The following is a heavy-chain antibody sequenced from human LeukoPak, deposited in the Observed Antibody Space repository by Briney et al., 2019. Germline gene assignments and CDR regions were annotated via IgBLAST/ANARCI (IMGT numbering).Heavy chain of an antibody. D-gene: IGHD5-24*01. CDR3: VRDGDAYNFDC. J-gene: IGHJ4*02. Sequence: GGSLRLSCAASGFTFSRYWMHWVRQAPGKGLVWVARTNKDGTFSNYADSVKGRVTISRDNAENTLYLQMSGLGADDTAVYFCVRDGDAYNFDCWGQGTLVTVSS. V-gene: IGHV3-74*01. CDR2: TNKDGTFS. CDR1: GFTFSRYW.